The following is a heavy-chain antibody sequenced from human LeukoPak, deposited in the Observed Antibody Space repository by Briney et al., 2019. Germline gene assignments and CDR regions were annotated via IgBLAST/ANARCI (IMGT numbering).Heavy chain of an antibody. CDR2: IRYDGSNK. D-gene: IGHD6-19*01. Sequence: PGGSLRLSCAASGFTFSSYGMHWVRQAPGKGLEWVAFIRYDGSNKYYADSVNGRFTISRDNSKNTLYLQMNSLRAEDTAVYYCAKDPSVYSSGWYGVYYYYGMDVWGQGTTVTVSS. CDR3: AKDPSVYSSGWYGVYYYYGMDV. J-gene: IGHJ6*02. CDR1: GFTFSSYG. V-gene: IGHV3-30*02.